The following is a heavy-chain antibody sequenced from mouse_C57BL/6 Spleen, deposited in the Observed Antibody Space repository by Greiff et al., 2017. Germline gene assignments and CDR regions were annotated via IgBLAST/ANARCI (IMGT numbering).Heavy chain of an antibody. J-gene: IGHJ4*01. CDR2: IHPNSGST. CDR3: ARELRGYAMDY. V-gene: IGHV1-64*01. CDR1: GYTFTSYW. Sequence: QVQLQQPGAELVKPGASVKLSCKASGYTFTSYWMHWVKQRPGQGLEWIGMIHPNSGSTNYNEKFKSKATLTVDKSSSTAYMQLSSLTSEDSAVYYCARELRGYAMDYWGQGTSVTVSS.